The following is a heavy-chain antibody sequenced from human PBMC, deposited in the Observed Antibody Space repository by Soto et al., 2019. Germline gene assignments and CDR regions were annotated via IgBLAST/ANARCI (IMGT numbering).Heavy chain of an antibody. Sequence: QLQMQESGPGLVKPSETLSLTCTVSGGSIRSSSYYWGWIRQPPGKGLEWIGSIYYSGSTYYNPSLKSRVTISVDTSKNQFSLKLSSVTAADTAVYYCARHRFKDKFDYWGQGTLVTVSS. CDR2: IYYSGST. CDR3: ARHRFKDKFDY. D-gene: IGHD2-15*01. J-gene: IGHJ4*02. CDR1: GGSIRSSSYY. V-gene: IGHV4-39*01.